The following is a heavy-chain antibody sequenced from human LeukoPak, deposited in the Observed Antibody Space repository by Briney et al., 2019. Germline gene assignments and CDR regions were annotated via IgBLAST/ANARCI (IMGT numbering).Heavy chain of an antibody. Sequence: SETLSLTCTVSGGSISSGDYYWSWIRQPPGKGLEWIGYIYYSGSTNYNPSLKSRVTISVDTSKNQFSLKLSSVTAADTAVYYCARNLGLRGGGYSYGYYYYYGMDVWGQGTTVTVSS. CDR2: IYYSGST. D-gene: IGHD5-18*01. CDR1: GGSISSGDYY. J-gene: IGHJ6*02. V-gene: IGHV4-61*08. CDR3: ARNLGLRGGGYSYGYYYYYGMDV.